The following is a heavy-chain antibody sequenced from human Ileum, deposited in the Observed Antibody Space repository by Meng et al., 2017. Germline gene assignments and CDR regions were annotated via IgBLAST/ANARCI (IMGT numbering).Heavy chain of an antibody. Sequence: QVRLQRSGPGLVKPSQPLSLTCAISGDSVSSNSAAWNWIRQSPSRGLEWLGRTYYRSKWFNEYAVSVKSRITINPDTSENQFSLQLNSVTPEDAAVYYCARGGGSYYHFDYWGQGTLVTVSS. D-gene: IGHD1-26*01. V-gene: IGHV6-1*01. J-gene: IGHJ4*02. CDR2: TYYRSKWFN. CDR1: GDSVSSNSAA. CDR3: ARGGGSYYHFDY.